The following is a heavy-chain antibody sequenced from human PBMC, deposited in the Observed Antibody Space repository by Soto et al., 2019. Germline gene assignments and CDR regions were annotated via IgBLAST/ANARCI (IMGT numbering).Heavy chain of an antibody. CDR3: ATGQQLGY. CDR1: GFTFSTYA. CDR2: IIHSGDSR. J-gene: IGHJ4*02. Sequence: EVQLLESGGGLVQPGGSLRLSCAASGFTFSTYAMSWFRQAPGKGLEWVSKIIHSGDSRYYADSVKGRFTISRDNSKNTVYLQMNSLRAEDTAVYYCATGQQLGYWGQGTLVTVSS. V-gene: IGHV3-23*01. D-gene: IGHD6-13*01.